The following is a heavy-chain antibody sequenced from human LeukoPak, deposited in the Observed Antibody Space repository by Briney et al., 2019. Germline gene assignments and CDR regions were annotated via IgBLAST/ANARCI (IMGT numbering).Heavy chain of an antibody. CDR3: AKHLWRDLLWFGEGYYFGY. D-gene: IGHD3-10*01. CDR2: ISGSGGTT. J-gene: IGHJ4*02. V-gene: IGHV3-23*01. Sequence: HPGGSLRLSCAASGFTFSDYAMSWVRQAPGKGLEWVSAISGSGGTTNYADSVKGRFTISRDNSKNTPYLQMNSLRAEDTAIYFCAKHLWRDLLWFGEGYYFGYWGQGTLVTVSS. CDR1: GFTFSDYA.